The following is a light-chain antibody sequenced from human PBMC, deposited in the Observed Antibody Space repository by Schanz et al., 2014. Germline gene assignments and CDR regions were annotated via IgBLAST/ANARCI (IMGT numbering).Light chain of an antibody. CDR1: QSVTSKY. V-gene: IGKV3D-7*01. J-gene: IGKJ1*01. CDR2: GTS. Sequence: PGERATLSCRASQSVTSKYLSWYQQIPGQAPRLLIYGTSNRASGIPERFSGSGSGTEFTPTISSLQPDDFATYYCQQYNYYWGFGQGTKVEIK. CDR3: QQYNYYWG.